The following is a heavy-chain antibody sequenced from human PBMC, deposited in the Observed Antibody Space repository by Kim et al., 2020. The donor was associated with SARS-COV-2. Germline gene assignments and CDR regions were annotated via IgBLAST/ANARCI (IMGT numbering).Heavy chain of an antibody. CDR3: ARGGYDYVWGSYRDYYYYYGMDV. Sequence: GGSLRLSCAASGFTFSDYYMSWIRQAPGKGLEWVSYISSSSSYTNYADSVKGRFTISRDNAKTSLYLQMNSLSAEDTAVYYCARGGYDYVWGSYRDYYYYYGMDVWGQGTTVTVSS. CDR2: ISSSSSYT. CDR1: GFTFSDYY. J-gene: IGHJ6*02. V-gene: IGHV3-11*05. D-gene: IGHD3-16*02.